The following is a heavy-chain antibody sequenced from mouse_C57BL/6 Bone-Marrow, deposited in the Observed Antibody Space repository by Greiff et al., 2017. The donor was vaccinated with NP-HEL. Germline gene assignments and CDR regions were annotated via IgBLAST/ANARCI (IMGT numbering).Heavy chain of an antibody. CDR1: GYTFTSYW. CDR2: IYPGSGST. D-gene: IGHD2-2*01. V-gene: IGHV1-55*01. Sequence: QVQLKQPGAELVKPGASVKMSCKASGYTFTSYWITWVKQRPGQGLEWIGDIYPGSGSTNYNEKFKSKATLTVDTSSSTAYMQLSSLTSEDSAVYYCARGDGYDLHWYFDVWGTGTTVTVSS. CDR3: ARGDGYDLHWYFDV. J-gene: IGHJ1*03.